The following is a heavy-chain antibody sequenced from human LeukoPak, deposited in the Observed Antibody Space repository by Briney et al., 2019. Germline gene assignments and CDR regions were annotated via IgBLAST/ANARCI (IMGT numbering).Heavy chain of an antibody. J-gene: IGHJ4*02. V-gene: IGHV3-74*01. CDR1: GFTFSTYW. CDR3: ARAGNYRFDY. Sequence: GALLLSCAASGFTFSTYWMHWVRQAPGEGLVWVSRINSDDSIINYADSVKGRFTISRDNAKNTLYLQMNSLRAEDTAVYYCARAGNYRFDYWGLGTLVTVSS. D-gene: IGHD1-7*01. CDR2: INSDDSII.